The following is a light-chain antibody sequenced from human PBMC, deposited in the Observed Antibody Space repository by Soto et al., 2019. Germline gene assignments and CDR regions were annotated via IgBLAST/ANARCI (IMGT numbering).Light chain of an antibody. CDR3: SSYTSSSTVV. CDR2: DVS. V-gene: IGLV2-14*03. J-gene: IGLJ2*01. CDR1: SIDVGGYNY. Sequence: QSALTQPASVSGSPGQSITISCTGTSIDVGGYNYVSWYQQQPGKVPKLMIYDVSNRPSGVSNRFSGSKSGNTATLTISGLQAEDEADYYCSSYTSSSTVVFGGGTKLTVL.